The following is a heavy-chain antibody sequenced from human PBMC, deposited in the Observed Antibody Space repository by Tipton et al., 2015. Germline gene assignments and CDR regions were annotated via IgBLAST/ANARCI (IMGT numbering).Heavy chain of an antibody. Sequence: TLSLTCAVSAYSISTDYYWGWIRQPPGKGLEWIGTISHSGSTYYNPYLKSRVTISVDTSKNRFSLKLSSVTAADTAVYYCARFMGYSYGPDNWFDPWGQGTLVTVSS. D-gene: IGHD5-18*01. CDR2: ISHSGST. CDR3: ARFMGYSYGPDNWFDP. V-gene: IGHV4-38-2*01. CDR1: AYSISTDYY. J-gene: IGHJ5*02.